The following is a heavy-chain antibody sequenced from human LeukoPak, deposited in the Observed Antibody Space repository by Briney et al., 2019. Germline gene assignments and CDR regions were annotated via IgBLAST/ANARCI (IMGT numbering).Heavy chain of an antibody. CDR2: IYSGGST. D-gene: IGHD6-19*01. CDR3: ARSVAVAGNDY. V-gene: IGHV3-66*01. Sequence: GGSLRLSCAASGFTVSSNYMSWVCQAPGKGLEWVSVIYSGGSTYYADSVKGRFTISRDNSKNTLYLQMNSLRAEDTAVYYCARSVAVAGNDYWGQGTLVTVSS. CDR1: GFTVSSNY. J-gene: IGHJ4*02.